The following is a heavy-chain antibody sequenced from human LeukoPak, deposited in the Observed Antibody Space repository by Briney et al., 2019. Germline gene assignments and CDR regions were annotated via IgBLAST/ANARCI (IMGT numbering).Heavy chain of an antibody. CDR1: GFTFSSYP. CDR2: INHSGST. V-gene: IGHV4-34*08. CDR3: ASRRGRWPNPLDY. D-gene: IGHD1-14*01. Sequence: GSLRLSCAASGFTFSSYPMHWVRQPPGKGLEWIGEINHSGSTNYNPSLKSRVTISVDTSKNQFSLKLSSVTAADTAVYYCASRRGRWPNPLDYWGQGSLVTVSS. J-gene: IGHJ4*02.